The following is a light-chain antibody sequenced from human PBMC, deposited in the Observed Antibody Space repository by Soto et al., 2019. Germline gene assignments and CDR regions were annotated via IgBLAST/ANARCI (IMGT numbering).Light chain of an antibody. CDR3: QQRSNWPPRLT. J-gene: IGKJ4*01. Sequence: EIVLTQSPATLSLSPGEIATLSCRASQSVSRYLAWYQQKPGQAPRLLIYDASNRATGIPARFSGSGSGTDFTLTISSLEPEDFAVYYCQQRSNWPPRLTFGGGTKVEIK. CDR2: DAS. CDR1: QSVSRY. V-gene: IGKV3-11*01.